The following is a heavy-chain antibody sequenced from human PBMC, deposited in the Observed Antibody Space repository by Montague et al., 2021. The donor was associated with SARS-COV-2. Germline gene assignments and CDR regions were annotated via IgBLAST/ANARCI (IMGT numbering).Heavy chain of an antibody. V-gene: IGHV3-21*01. J-gene: IGHJ4*02. CDR1: GFTFVFSS. CDR2: ISSLSCYI. CDR3: VRDDFYDY. Sequence: SLRLSCAASGFTFVFSSMNWVRQAPGKGLDCVSSISSLSCYIYCAESVQGRFTISRDNARNSLSLHMNSLSAEDTAVYYCVRDDFYDYWGQGTLVTVSS.